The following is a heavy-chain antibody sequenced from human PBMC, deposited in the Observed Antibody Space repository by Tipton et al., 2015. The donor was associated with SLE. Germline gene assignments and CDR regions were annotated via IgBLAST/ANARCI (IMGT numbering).Heavy chain of an antibody. CDR3: ARGVAIYWITYYDYYMDV. CDR1: GESLSGHY. V-gene: IGHV4-34*01. D-gene: IGHD2-2*03. CDR2: INHSGRI. Sequence: TLSLTCTVYGESLSGHYWVWIRQPPGKGLEWIGDINHSGRIDYNPSLMSRVTISEATSKNQFSLKLTSVTAADTGVYYCARGVAIYWITYYDYYMDVWGKGTTVTVSS. J-gene: IGHJ6*03.